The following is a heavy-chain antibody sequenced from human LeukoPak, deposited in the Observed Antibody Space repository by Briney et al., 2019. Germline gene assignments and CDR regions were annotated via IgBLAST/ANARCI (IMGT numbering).Heavy chain of an antibody. J-gene: IGHJ6*03. CDR2: IYYSGST. CDR1: GGSISSYS. Sequence: SETLSLTCTVSGGSISSYSWSWIRQPPGKGLEWIGYIYYSGSTNYNPSLKSRVTILVDTSKNQFSLKVTSVTAADTAIYYCARGGFLECRHCSNHIDVWGKGTTVTVSS. V-gene: IGHV4-59*01. CDR3: ARGGFLECRHCSNHIDV. D-gene: IGHD3-3*01.